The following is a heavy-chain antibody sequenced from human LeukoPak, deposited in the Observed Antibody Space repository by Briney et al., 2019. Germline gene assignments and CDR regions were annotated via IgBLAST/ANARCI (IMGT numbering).Heavy chain of an antibody. V-gene: IGHV4-34*01. CDR2: INHSGST. Sequence: SETLSLTCAVYGVSFSGYYWRWVRQPPGKGLEWIGEINHSGSTNYNPSLKSRATISGDTSKNQFSLKLSSVTAADTAVYYCARLGLYGGIFAYGGQGTLVTVS. CDR1: GVSFSGYY. J-gene: IGHJ4*02. D-gene: IGHD4-23*01. CDR3: ARLGLYGGIFAY.